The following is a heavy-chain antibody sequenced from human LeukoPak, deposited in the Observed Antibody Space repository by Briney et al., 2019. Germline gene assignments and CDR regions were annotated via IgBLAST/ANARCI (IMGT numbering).Heavy chain of an antibody. CDR2: IFYSGTT. CDR3: ARGPTMTTDY. CDR1: GGSVSSDNYY. V-gene: IGHV4-61*01. J-gene: IGHJ4*02. Sequence: SETLSLTCTVSGGSVSSDNYYWSWIRQPPGKGLEWIGYIFYSGTTNYNTSLKSRVTISVDTSKNQFSLNLSSVTAADTAVYYCARGPTMTTDYWGQGTLVTVSS. D-gene: IGHD4-17*01.